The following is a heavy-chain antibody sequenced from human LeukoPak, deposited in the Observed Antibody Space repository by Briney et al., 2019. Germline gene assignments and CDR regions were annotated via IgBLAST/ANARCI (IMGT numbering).Heavy chain of an antibody. J-gene: IGHJ6*02. V-gene: IGHV3-23*01. CDR1: GFTFSSYA. CDR3: AKAGPSSGTYYGMDV. D-gene: IGHD1-1*01. CDR2: ISDSGGSA. Sequence: PGGSLRLSCAASGFTFSSYAMTWVRQAPGKGLEWVSSISDSGGSAYYTDSVKGRLTISRDTSRDTLYLQMNSLRAEDTAVYYCAKAGPSSGTYYGMDVWGQGTSVTVPS.